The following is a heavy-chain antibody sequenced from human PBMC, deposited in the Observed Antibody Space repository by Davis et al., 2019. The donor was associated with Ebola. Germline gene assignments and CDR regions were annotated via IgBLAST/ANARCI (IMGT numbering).Heavy chain of an antibody. CDR3: ARLSPLGLRLGETYNWFDP. D-gene: IGHD3-16*01. CDR2: LFYGGSP. J-gene: IGHJ5*02. Sequence: MPGGSLRLSCTVSGGSISSYYWTWIRQPPGKGLEWMGHLFYGGSPNYNPSLKSRVTISLDTSKNQLSLRLISVTAADTAVYYCARLSPLGLRLGETYNWFDPWGPGTLVTVSS. V-gene: IGHV4-59*01. CDR1: GGSISSYY.